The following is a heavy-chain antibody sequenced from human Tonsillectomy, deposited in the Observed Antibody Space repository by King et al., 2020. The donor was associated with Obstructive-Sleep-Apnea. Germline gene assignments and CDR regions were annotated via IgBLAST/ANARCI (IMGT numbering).Heavy chain of an antibody. CDR2: IGTAGDT. V-gene: IGHV3-13*01. CDR3: ARGSRGVPRLNNYYYYGMDV. CDR1: GFTFSSYD. Sequence: VQLVESGGGLVQPGGSLGLSCAASGFTFSSYDMHWVRQATGKGLEWVSAIGTAGDTYYPGSVKGRFTISREKAKNSLYLQMNSLRAGDTAVYYCARGSRGVPRLNNYYYYGMDVWGQGTTVTVSS. J-gene: IGHJ6*02. D-gene: IGHD3-10*01.